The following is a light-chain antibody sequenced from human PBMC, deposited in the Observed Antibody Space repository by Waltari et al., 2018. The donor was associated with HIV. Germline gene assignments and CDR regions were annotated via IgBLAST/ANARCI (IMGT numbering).Light chain of an antibody. CDR3: SSYTSSRTYV. CDR1: SSDVGGYNY. CDR2: EVS. V-gene: IGLV2-14*01. J-gene: IGLJ1*01. Sequence: QSALTQPASVSGSPGQSITISCTGTSSDVGGYNYVSWYQQHPGKAPKLMIYEVSHRPSGVSNRFSGSKSGNTASLTISGLQAEDEADYYCSSYTSSRTYVFGTGTKVTVL.